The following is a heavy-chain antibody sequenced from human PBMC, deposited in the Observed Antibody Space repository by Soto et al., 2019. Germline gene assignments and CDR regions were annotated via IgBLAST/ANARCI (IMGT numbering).Heavy chain of an antibody. V-gene: IGHV6-1*01. CDR1: GDSLSNNSAA. Sequence: SPTLSLPCVISGDSLSNNSAAWNWIRQSPSRGLEWLGRTYYRSRWYNHYAESVKSRITINPDTSKNQFSLHLKSVTPEDSAVYYCARDQGIVATIDYWGQGTLVTVSS. J-gene: IGHJ4*02. CDR3: ARDQGIVATIDY. CDR2: TYYRSRWYN. D-gene: IGHD5-12*01.